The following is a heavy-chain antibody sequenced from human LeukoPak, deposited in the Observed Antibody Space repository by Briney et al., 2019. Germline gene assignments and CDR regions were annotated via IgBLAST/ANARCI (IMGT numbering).Heavy chain of an antibody. V-gene: IGHV1-2*02. J-gene: IGHJ4*02. Sequence: ASVKVSCKASGHTFTGYYMHWVRQAPGQGLEWMGWINPNSGGTNYAQKFQGRVTMTRDTSISTAYMELSRLRSDDTAVYYCARGVTMIVVVPPDYWGQGTLVTVSS. CDR1: GHTFTGYY. CDR2: INPNSGGT. D-gene: IGHD3-22*01. CDR3: ARGVTMIVVVPPDY.